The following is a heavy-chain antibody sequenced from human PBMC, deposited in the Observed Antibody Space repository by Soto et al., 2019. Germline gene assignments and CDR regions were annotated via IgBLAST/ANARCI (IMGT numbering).Heavy chain of an antibody. CDR2: ISAYNGNT. CDR1: GYSFTSNG. CDR3: ARDQTIVVVVAATYNWFDP. V-gene: IGHV1-18*01. D-gene: IGHD2-15*01. Sequence: ASVKVSCKASGYSFTSNGISWVRQAPGQGLEWMGWISAYNGNTNYAQKLQGRVTMTTDTSTSTAYMELRSLRSDDTAVYYCARDQTIVVVVAATYNWFDPWGQGTLVTVSS. J-gene: IGHJ5*02.